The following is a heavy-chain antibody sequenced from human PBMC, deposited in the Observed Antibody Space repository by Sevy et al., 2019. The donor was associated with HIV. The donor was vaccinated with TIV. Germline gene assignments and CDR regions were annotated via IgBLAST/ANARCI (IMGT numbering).Heavy chain of an antibody. CDR3: ARDRDGSGSSGGYGMDV. CDR1: GITFSYYS. D-gene: IGHD3-10*01. J-gene: IGHJ6*02. Sequence: GGSLRLSCVGSGITFSYYSMNWVRQAPGKGLEWVSSISSSSSNIYYADSVKGRITISRDNAKKSLYLQMNSLRAEDTAVYYCARDRDGSGSSGGYGMDVWGQGTTVTVSS. CDR2: ISSSSSNI. V-gene: IGHV3-21*01.